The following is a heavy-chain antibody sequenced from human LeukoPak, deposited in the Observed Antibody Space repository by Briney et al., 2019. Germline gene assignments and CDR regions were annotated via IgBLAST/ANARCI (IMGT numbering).Heavy chain of an antibody. J-gene: IGHJ5*02. V-gene: IGHV4-59*01. D-gene: IGHD5-18*01. CDR3: ARGQGYSYGYEWFDP. Sequence: SETLSLTCIVSGVSIRSYYWSWIRQPPGKGLEWIGYIYYSGSTKYNPSLNSRVTILVATSKNQFSLKLSSVTSADTAVYYCARGQGYSYGYEWFDPWGQGTLVTVSS. CDR2: IYYSGST. CDR1: GVSIRSYY.